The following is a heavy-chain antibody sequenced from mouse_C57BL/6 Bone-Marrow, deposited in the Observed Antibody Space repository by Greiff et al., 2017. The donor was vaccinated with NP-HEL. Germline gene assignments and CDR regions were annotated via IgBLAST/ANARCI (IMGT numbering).Heavy chain of an antibody. J-gene: IGHJ3*01. CDR1: GYSITSGYY. Sequence: DVQLQESGPGLVKPSQSLSLTCSVTGYSITSGYYWNWIRQFPGNKLEWMGYISYDGSNNYNPSLKNRISITRDTSKNQFFLKLNSVTTEDTATYYCARENYDYDVESWLAYWGQGTLVTVSA. CDR3: ARENYDYDVESWLAY. V-gene: IGHV3-6*01. D-gene: IGHD2-4*01. CDR2: ISYDGSN.